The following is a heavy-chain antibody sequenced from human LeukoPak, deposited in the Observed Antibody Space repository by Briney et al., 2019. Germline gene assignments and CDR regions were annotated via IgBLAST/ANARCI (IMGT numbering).Heavy chain of an antibody. J-gene: IGHJ5*02. CDR3: ARERGGYCSSTSCRWFDP. CDR1: GFTFSSYA. V-gene: IGHV3-23*01. CDR2: ISGSGGST. D-gene: IGHD2-2*01. Sequence: PGGSLRLSCAASGFTFSSYAMSWVRQAPGKGLEWVSAISGSGGSTYYADSVKGRFTISRDNSKNTLYLQMNSLRAEDTAVYYCARERGGYCSSTSCRWFDPWGQGTLVTVSS.